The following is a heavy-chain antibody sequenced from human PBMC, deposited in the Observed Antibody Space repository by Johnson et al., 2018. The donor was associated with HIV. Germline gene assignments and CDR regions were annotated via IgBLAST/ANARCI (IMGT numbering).Heavy chain of an antibody. J-gene: IGHJ3*02. D-gene: IGHD5-18*01. CDR1: GFTFSSYG. Sequence: VQLVESGGGLVQPGGSLRLSCAASGFTFSSYGMSWVRQAPGKGLEWVSGISGSGYSTFYADSVKGRFTISRDNSKNTLYLQMNSLRAEDTAVFYCAKDEGYGKFDAFDIWGQGTMVTVSS. V-gene: IGHV3-23*04. CDR2: ISGSGYST. CDR3: AKDEGYGKFDAFDI.